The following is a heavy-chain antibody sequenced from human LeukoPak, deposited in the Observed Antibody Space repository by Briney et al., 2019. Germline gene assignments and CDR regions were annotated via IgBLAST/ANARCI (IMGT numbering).Heavy chain of an antibody. CDR1: GFTFSSYW. J-gene: IGHJ4*02. V-gene: IGHV3-9*01. D-gene: IGHD6-19*01. Sequence: GGSLRLSCAASGFTFSSYWMHWVRQAPGKGLEWVSGISWNSGSIGYADSVKGRFTISRDNAKNSLYLQMNSLRAEDTALYCCAKDNGAVAGDQFDYWGQGTLVTVSS. CDR3: AKDNGAVAGDQFDY. CDR2: ISWNSGSI.